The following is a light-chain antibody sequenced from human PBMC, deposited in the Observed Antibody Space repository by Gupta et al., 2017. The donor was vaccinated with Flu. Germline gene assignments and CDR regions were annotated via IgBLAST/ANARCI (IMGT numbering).Light chain of an antibody. J-gene: IGKJ4*01. CDR1: QSLSSR. CDR2: KAS. CDR3: QQYDSYSLT. Sequence: DIQMTQSPSTLSAYVGDRVTITCRASQSLSSRLAWYQQKPGKAPNLLIYKASNLESGVPSRFSGSGSGTEFTPTISSLQPDDFATYYCQQYDSYSLTFGGGTKVEI. V-gene: IGKV1-5*03.